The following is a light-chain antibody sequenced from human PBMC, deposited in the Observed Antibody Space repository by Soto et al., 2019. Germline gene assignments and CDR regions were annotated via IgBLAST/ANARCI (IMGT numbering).Light chain of an antibody. CDR1: SSDVGGYNY. J-gene: IGLJ1*01. CDR2: DVR. CDR3: CSYTTSNTRQIV. V-gene: IGLV2-14*01. Sequence: QSALTQPASVSGSPGQSITISCTGTSSDVGGYNYVSWYQQQPGKAPKFMIYDVRNRPSGVSNRFSGSKSGNTASLTISGLQAEDEADYYCCSYTTSNTRQIVFGTGTKVTVL.